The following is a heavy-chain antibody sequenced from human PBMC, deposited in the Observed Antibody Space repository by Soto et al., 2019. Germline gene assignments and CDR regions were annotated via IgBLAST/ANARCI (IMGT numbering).Heavy chain of an antibody. V-gene: IGHV1-8*01. CDR2: MSPNSGNT. D-gene: IGHD3-9*01. CDR3: TTEQGTKGRDRLRYFDWLAQPYPYYYYGMDV. Sequence: GASVKVSCKASGYTFTSYDINWVRQATGQGLEWMGWMSPNSGNTGYAQKFQGRVTMTRNTSISTAYMELSSLKTEDTAVYYCTTEQGTKGRDRLRYFDWLAQPYPYYYYGMDVWGQGTTVTVSS. CDR1: GYTFTSYD. J-gene: IGHJ6*02.